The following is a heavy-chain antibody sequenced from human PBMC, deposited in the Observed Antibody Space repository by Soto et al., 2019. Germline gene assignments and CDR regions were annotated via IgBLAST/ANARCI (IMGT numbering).Heavy chain of an antibody. D-gene: IGHD5-18*01. Sequence: ASVKVSCKASGFRFNNYVIHWVRQAPGQRLEWMGWIHAGNGATEYSQNFQDRVTITRDTSANTGYMDLSRLTSEDTALYYCASSVTKYSYDRLDVWGQGTTVTVSS. CDR1: GFRFNNYV. J-gene: IGHJ6*02. CDR2: IHAGNGAT. CDR3: ASSVTKYSYDRLDV. V-gene: IGHV1-3*01.